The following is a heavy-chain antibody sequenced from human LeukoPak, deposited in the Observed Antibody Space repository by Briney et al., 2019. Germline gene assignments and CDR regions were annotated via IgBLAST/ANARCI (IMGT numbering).Heavy chain of an antibody. D-gene: IGHD6-13*01. V-gene: IGHV3-74*01. CDR1: GFTFSSYW. CDR2: ISPDGSTT. Sequence: PGGSLRLSCAASGFTFSSYWMHWVRQAPGKGLVWVSRISPDGSTTGHADSVKGRFTTSRDNAKNTLFLQMNSLRAEDTAVYYCAKGSVIAAAGATTHYFDYWGQGTLVTVSS. CDR3: AKGSVIAAAGATTHYFDY. J-gene: IGHJ4*02.